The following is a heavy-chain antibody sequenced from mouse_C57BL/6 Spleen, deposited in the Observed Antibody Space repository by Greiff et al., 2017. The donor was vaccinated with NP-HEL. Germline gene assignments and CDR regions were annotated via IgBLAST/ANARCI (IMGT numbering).Heavy chain of an antibody. CDR2: INPSSGYT. V-gene: IGHV1-4*01. Sequence: QVHVKQSGAELARPGASVKMSCKASGYTFTSYTMHWVKQRPGQGLEWIGYINPSSGYTKYNQKFKDKATLTADKSSSTAYMQLSSLTSEDSAVYYCARSDGYYLFAYWGQGTLVTVSA. CDR1: GYTFTSYT. J-gene: IGHJ3*01. CDR3: ARSDGYYLFAY. D-gene: IGHD2-3*01.